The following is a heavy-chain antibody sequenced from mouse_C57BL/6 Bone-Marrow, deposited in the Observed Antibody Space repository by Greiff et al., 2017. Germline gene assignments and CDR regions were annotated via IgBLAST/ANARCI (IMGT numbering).Heavy chain of an antibody. CDR1: GFSLTSYA. CDR2: RWTGGGT. J-gene: IGHJ2*01. V-gene: IGHV2-9-1*01. D-gene: IGHD4-1*01. CDR3: ARNLCGTGFFDY. Sequence: VKLVESGPGLVAPSQSLSITCTVSGFSLTSYAISWVRQPPGKGLEWLGVRWTGGGTNYNSALKSRLSISKDNSKSQVFLKMNSLQTDDSARYYCARNLCGTGFFDYWGQGTTLTVSS.